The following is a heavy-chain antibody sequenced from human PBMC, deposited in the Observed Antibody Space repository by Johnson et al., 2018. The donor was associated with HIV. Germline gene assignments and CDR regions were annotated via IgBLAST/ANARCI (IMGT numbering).Heavy chain of an antibody. CDR2: ISFDGSTI. V-gene: IGHV3-30-3*01. D-gene: IGHD1-26*01. CDR1: GFSFSDSA. Sequence: QVQLVESGGGVVQPGRSLRLSFAASGFSFSDSAMHWVRQAPGKGLEWVAVISFDGSTIYYANSVEGRFTISRDNSRDTLSLQMNSLRAEDTAVYYGAKDAAWGLRRTDACDIWGQGTMVTVSS. J-gene: IGHJ3*02. CDR3: AKDAAWGLRRTDACDI.